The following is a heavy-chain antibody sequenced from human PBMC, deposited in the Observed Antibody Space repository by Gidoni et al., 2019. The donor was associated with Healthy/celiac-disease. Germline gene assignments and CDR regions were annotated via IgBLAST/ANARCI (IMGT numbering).Heavy chain of an antibody. V-gene: IGHV2-70*15. CDR2: IDWYDDK. CDR3: ARIRVTHYYYDMDV. D-gene: IGHD4-4*01. J-gene: IGHJ6*03. Sequence: QVTLRESGPALVKPTQNLTLTCTFSGFSLSTSGMCVSWIRQPPGKALEWLARIDWYDDKYYSTSLKTRLTISKDTSKNQVVLTMTNMDPVDTATYYCARIRVTHYYYDMDVWGKGTTVTVSS. CDR1: GFSLSTSGMC.